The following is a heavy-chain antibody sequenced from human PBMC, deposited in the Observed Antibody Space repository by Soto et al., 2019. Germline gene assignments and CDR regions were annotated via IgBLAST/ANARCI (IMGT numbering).Heavy chain of an antibody. CDR1: GYTFTSHY. V-gene: IGHV1-46*01. CDR2: INPSGGST. Sequence: QVQLVQSGAEVKKPGASVKVSCKASGYTFTSHYMLWVRQAPGQGLEWMGIINPSGGSTSYAQKFQGRVTMSRDTSPRTVYMEVRSLRSEDTAVYYCARAASSGRYGNYLDYWGQGTLITVST. J-gene: IGHJ4*02. CDR3: ARAASSGRYGNYLDY. D-gene: IGHD1-26*01.